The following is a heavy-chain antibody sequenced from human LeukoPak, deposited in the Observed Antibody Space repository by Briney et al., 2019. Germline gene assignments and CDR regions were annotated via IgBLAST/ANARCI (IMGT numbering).Heavy chain of an antibody. CDR2: IKHYGSQK. Sequence: PGGSLRLSCAASGFTFSSFWMSWAPQAPGKGLEWVADIKHYGSQKYYVDSVKGRFTISRDNAKNLLYLQMNSLRAEDTAVYYCARDKGTMTGIAVAGILDYWGQGTLVTVSS. D-gene: IGHD6-19*01. CDR1: GFTFSSFW. V-gene: IGHV3-7*01. J-gene: IGHJ4*02. CDR3: ARDKGTMTGIAVAGILDY.